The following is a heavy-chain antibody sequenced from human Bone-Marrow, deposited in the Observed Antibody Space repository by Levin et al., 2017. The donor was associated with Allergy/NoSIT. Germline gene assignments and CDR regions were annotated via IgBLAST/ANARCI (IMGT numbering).Heavy chain of an antibody. V-gene: IGHV4-39*07. CDR3: ARDQVPVGYCGGAGCSPFDY. CDR2: IFYSGST. CDR1: GDSIHSGNYY. D-gene: IGHD2-15*01. J-gene: IGHJ4*02. Sequence: SQTLSLPCTVSGDSIHSGNYYWGWIRQPPGKGLEWIGSIFYSGSTYYNPSLWSRLTLSVDTSKNQFSLNLRSVTAADTAIYYCARDQVPVGYCGGAGCSPFDYWGQGTLVTVSS.